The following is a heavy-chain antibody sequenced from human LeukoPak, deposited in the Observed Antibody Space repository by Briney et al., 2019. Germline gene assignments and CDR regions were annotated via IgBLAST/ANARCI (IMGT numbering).Heavy chain of an antibody. Sequence: PSETLSLTCTVSGGSISTYYWSWIRQPPGKGLEWIGYVSYTGSTNYNPSLKSRVTISVDTSKNQFSLKLSSVTAADMAVYYCASPSPGFDPWGQGTPVTVSS. J-gene: IGHJ5*02. CDR2: VSYTGST. V-gene: IGHV4-59*12. CDR1: GGSISTYY. CDR3: ASPSPGFDP.